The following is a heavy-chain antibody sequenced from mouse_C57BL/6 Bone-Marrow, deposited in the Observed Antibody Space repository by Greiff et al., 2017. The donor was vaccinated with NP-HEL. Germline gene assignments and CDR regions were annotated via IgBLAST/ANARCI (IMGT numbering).Heavy chain of an antibody. D-gene: IGHD1-1*01. Sequence: EVMLVESGGGLVKPGGSLKLSCAASGFTFSSYTMSWVRQTPEKRLEWVATISGGGGNTYYPDSVKGRFTISSANAKNTLYLQISSLRYEDTAWYYCARPNYGSSPYWYFDVWGTGTTVTVSS. V-gene: IGHV5-9*01. J-gene: IGHJ1*03. CDR1: GFTFSSYT. CDR3: ARPNYGSSPYWYFDV. CDR2: ISGGGGNT.